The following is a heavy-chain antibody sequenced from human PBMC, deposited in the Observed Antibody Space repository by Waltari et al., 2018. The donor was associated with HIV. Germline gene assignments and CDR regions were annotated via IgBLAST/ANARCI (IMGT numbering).Heavy chain of an antibody. J-gene: IGHJ2*01. CDR2: IHYSGST. CDR3: ATPIAARLADWYFDL. V-gene: IGHV4-39*01. D-gene: IGHD6-6*01. CDR1: GGSISSSSKY. Sequence: QLQLQESGPGLVKPSETLSLTCTVSGGSISSSSKYWGWIRKPPGKGLECIATIHYSGSTYYNPARKGRVTISVDTSKNQFSLKLSSVTAADTAVYYCATPIAARLADWYFDLWGCGTLVTVSS.